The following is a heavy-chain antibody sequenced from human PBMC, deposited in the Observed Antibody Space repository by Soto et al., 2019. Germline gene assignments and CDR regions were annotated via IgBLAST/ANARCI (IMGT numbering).Heavy chain of an antibody. V-gene: IGHV1-69*13. J-gene: IGHJ6*02. CDR2: IIPIFGIA. CDR3: AREDRDRETGLVPAAIDGMDV. CDR1: GGTFSRYS. D-gene: IGHD2-2*01. Sequence: SSVKVSCKASGGTFSRYSITWVRQAPGHGLERIGRIIPIFGIASYAQKFQGRVTITADESTSTAYMELSSLRSDDTAVYYCAREDRDRETGLVPAAIDGMDVWG.